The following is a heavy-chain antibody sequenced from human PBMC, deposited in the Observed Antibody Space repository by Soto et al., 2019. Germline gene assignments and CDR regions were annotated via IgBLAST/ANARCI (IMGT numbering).Heavy chain of an antibody. J-gene: IGHJ5*02. CDR2: ISYSGST. D-gene: IGHD2-21*02. CDR1: GGSISCVNFY. CDR3: AIVEAARIESWFDP. V-gene: IGHV4-31*02. Sequence: SETLSLTCSVSGGSISCVNFYWNWIRQHPGKGLEWIGFISYSGSTYYNPTLRSRVTISLDTSKNHFSLKLSSVTAADTAVYFCAIVEAARIESWFDPWGQGTLVTVSS.